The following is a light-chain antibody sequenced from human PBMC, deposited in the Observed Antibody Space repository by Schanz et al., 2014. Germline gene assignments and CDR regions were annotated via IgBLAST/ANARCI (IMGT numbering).Light chain of an antibody. CDR2: EVS. CDR1: STDVGSYNL. V-gene: IGLV2-14*02. CDR3: SSYTSSNTGV. J-gene: IGLJ3*02. Sequence: QSALTQPASVSGSPGQSITVSCTGTSTDVGSYNLVSWYQQHPGKAPKLMIYEVSKRPSGVPDRFSGSKSGNTASLTISGLQAEDEADYYCSSYTSSNTGVFGGGTKLTVL.